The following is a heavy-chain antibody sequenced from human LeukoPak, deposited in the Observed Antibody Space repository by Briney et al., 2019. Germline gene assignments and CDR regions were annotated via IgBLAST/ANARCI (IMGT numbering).Heavy chain of an antibody. CDR3: AREAHDSSGSSEYYFDY. D-gene: IGHD3-22*01. Sequence: SETLSLTCTVSGGSISSGDYYWSWIRQPPGKGLEWIGYIYYSGSTYYNPSLKSRVTISVDTSKNQFSLKLSSVTAADTAVYYCAREAHDSSGSSEYYFDYWGQGTLVTVST. CDR1: GGSISSGDYY. J-gene: IGHJ4*02. CDR2: IYYSGST. V-gene: IGHV4-30-4*01.